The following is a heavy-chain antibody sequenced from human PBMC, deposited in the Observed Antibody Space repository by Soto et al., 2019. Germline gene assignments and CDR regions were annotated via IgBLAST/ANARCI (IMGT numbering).Heavy chain of an antibody. Sequence: SVKVTCKASGYIFTDYAMHWVRQAHGQRLEWMGWINVGNGNTKYSQNFQARVTITRDTSASTAYMDRSSLRSEDTAVYYCARGAGYCGGDCWNDYYYAMDVWGQGTTVTVSS. V-gene: IGHV1-3*01. CDR2: INVGNGNT. CDR1: GYIFTDYA. CDR3: ARGAGYCGGDCWNDYYYAMDV. D-gene: IGHD2-21*02. J-gene: IGHJ6*02.